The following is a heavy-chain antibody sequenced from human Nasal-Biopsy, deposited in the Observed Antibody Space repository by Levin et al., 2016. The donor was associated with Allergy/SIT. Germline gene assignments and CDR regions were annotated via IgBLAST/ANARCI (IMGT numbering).Heavy chain of an antibody. CDR3: VKDLDCGGGSCSSPKYYFDH. Sequence: GESLKISCSASGFSFSSYAMHWVRQAPGRGLEYVSGIDRNGGYTYYADSVKGRFTISRDNSMNTLYLRMSGLRAEDWAIYYCVKDLDCGGGSCSSPKYYFDHWGQGTLVTVPS. CDR2: IDRNGGYT. J-gene: IGHJ4*02. V-gene: IGHV3-64D*09. CDR1: GFSFSSYA. D-gene: IGHD2-15*01.